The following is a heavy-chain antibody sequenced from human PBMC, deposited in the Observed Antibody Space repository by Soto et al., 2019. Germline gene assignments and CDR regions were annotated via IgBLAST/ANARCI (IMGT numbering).Heavy chain of an antibody. Sequence: PGGALGLCCTSSGVSFSDYDMHGVRQAPGKGLECVSTIRAARDPYYTGSVKHRFTIARENARNAMFLQMNSVTVGDTAVYDCARAYPGRLARRADHYYALDVWGQGIMVTVSS. J-gene: IGHJ6*02. CDR2: IRAARDP. CDR3: ARAYPGRLARRADHYYALDV. D-gene: IGHD6-19*01. CDR1: GVSFSDYD. V-gene: IGHV3-13*05.